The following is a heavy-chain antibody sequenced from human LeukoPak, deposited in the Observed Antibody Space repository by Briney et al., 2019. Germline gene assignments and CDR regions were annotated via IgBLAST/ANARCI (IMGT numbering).Heavy chain of an antibody. CDR2: IIPIFGTA. Sequence: SVKVSCKASGGTFSSYAISWVRQAPGQGLEWMGGIIPIFGTANYAQKFQGRVTITADESTSTAYMELSSLRSEDTAVYYCASEKGGAAGTIYFDYWGQGTLVTVSS. J-gene: IGHJ4*02. V-gene: IGHV1-69*13. CDR3: ASEKGGAAGTIYFDY. CDR1: GGTFSSYA. D-gene: IGHD6-13*01.